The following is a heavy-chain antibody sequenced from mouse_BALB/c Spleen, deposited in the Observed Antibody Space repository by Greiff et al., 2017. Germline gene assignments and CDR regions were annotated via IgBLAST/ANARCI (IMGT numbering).Heavy chain of an antibody. J-gene: IGHJ3*01. Sequence: EVQLQESGPGLVKPSQSLSLTCSVTGYSITSGYYWNWIRQFPGNKLEWMGYISYDGSNNYNPSLKNRISITRDTSKNQFFLKLNSVTTEDTATYYCARDGKYGNYWFAYWGQGTLVTVSA. CDR2: ISYDGSN. CDR3: ARDGKYGNYWFAY. V-gene: IGHV3-6*02. CDR1: GYSITSGYY. D-gene: IGHD2-10*02.